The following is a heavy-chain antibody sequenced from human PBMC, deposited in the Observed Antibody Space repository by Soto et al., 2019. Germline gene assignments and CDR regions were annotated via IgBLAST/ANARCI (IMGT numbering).Heavy chain of an antibody. CDR3: GRDCGYYSGWLNY. V-gene: IGHV1-3*01. D-gene: IGHD3-3*01. J-gene: IGHJ4*02. CDR1: GYTFTSYA. CDR2: INAGNGNT. Sequence: QVQLVQSGAEVKKPGASVKVSCKASGYTFTSYAMHWVRQAPGQRLEWMGWINAGNGNTKYSQKFQGRVTITRDTSASTAYMELSSLRSEGTVVYYCGRDCGYYSGWLNYWGQGTLVTVSS.